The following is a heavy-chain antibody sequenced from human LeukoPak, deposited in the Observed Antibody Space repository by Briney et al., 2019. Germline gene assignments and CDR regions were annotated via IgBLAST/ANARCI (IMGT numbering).Heavy chain of an antibody. J-gene: IGHJ6*03. CDR1: GGSISRYY. Sequence: SDTLSLLCTVWGGSISRYYGGWLRQPPAKGLEGIGYSYYSGSTNFRPSLKSRATISVDTSKTQFSLKLSSVTASDTAVYYCASKVGGYSYGPSYYYYYMDVWGKGTTVTVPS. D-gene: IGHD5-18*01. CDR2: SYYSGST. V-gene: IGHV4-59*07. CDR3: ASKVGGYSYGPSYYYYYMDV.